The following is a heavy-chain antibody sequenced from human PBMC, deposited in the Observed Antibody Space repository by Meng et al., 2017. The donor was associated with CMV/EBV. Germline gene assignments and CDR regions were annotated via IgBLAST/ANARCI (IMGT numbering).Heavy chain of an antibody. CDR3: AREGPSGNDY. CDR1: GFTFSSYW. J-gene: IGHJ4*01. D-gene: IGHD1-14*01. CDR2: INSDGSST. V-gene: IGHV3-74*01. Sequence: GESLKISCAASGFTFSSYWMHWVRQAPGKGPVWVSRINSDGSSTSYADSVKGRFTISRDNAKNTLYLQMNSLRAEDTAVYYCAREGPSGNDYWGQGTLVTVSS.